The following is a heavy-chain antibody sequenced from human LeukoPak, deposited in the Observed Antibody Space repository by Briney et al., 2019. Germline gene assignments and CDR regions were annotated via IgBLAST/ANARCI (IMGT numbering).Heavy chain of an antibody. J-gene: IGHJ4*02. D-gene: IGHD3-22*01. V-gene: IGHV3-48*01. CDR2: ISSDSSNI. CDR3: ARDNYDSSGPYYFDY. Sequence: PGGSLRLSCAVSGFTFISYSMNWVRQAPGKGLEWVSYISSDSSNIYYADSVNGRFTISRDNAKNSLYLQMNSLRAEDTAVYYCARDNYDSSGPYYFDYWGQGTLVTVSS. CDR1: GFTFISYS.